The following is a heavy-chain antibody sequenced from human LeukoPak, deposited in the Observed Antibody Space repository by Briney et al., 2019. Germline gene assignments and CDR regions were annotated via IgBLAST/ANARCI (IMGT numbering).Heavy chain of an antibody. J-gene: IGHJ5*02. CDR1: GGSISNYY. CDR2: IHSIGST. CDR3: VREGCSSDSCYIGEDWFDP. V-gene: IGHV4-4*07. D-gene: IGHD2-2*02. Sequence: SETLSLTCTVSGGSISNYYWSWIRQPAGKGLEWIGRIHSIGSTNYNPSLKSRVTMSVDTSKNQFSLKLTSVTAADTAVYYCVREGCSSDSCYIGEDWFDPWGQGTLVTVSS.